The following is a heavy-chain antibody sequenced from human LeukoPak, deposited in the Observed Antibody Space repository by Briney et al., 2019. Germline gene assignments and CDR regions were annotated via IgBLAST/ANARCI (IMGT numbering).Heavy chain of an antibody. CDR3: AKDGIGGIYYDSSGYFDY. CDR1: GFTFNNYA. Sequence: GGSLRLSCAASGFTFNNYAMSWVRQAPGKGLEWVSAINGSGGSTYYADPLKGRFTISRDNSKNTLYLQMNSLRAEDTALYYCAKDGIGGIYYDSSGYFDYWGQGTLVTVSS. J-gene: IGHJ4*02. V-gene: IGHV3-23*01. D-gene: IGHD3-22*01. CDR2: INGSGGST.